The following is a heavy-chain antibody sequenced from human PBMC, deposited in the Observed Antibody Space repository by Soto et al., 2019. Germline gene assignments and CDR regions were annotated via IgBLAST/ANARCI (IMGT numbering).Heavy chain of an antibody. V-gene: IGHV5-10-1*01. CDR1: GYSFTSYW. CDR2: IDPSDSYT. Sequence: ESLKISCKGSGYSFTSYWISWVRQMPGKGLEWMGRIDPSDSYTNYSPSFQGHVTISADKSISTAYLQWSSLKASDTAMYYCARHGKVSSMTNHFDAWGQGDLVTVYS. D-gene: IGHD1-1*01. CDR3: ARHGKVSSMTNHFDA. J-gene: IGHJ4*02.